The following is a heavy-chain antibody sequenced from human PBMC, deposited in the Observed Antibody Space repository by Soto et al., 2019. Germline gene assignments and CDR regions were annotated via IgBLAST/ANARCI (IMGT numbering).Heavy chain of an antibody. CDR3: AKVGGGATVAAARFDY. Sequence: EGQMLESGGGLVQPGGSLRLSCAASGFTFGSHVMTWVRQAPGKGLEWVSGISGSGANTYYANSVKGRFTISRDNSRNTLYLQMNTLRADDTAVYYCAKVGGGATVAAARFDYWGQGTLVTVSS. CDR1: GFTFGSHV. CDR2: ISGSGANT. D-gene: IGHD6-13*01. J-gene: IGHJ4*02. V-gene: IGHV3-23*01.